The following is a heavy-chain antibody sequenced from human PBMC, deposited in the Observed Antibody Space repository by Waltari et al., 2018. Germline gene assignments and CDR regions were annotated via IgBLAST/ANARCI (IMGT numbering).Heavy chain of an antibody. V-gene: IGHV4-59*01. CDR2: IYYSGST. CDR3: ARGGRFLEWLLDY. CDR1: GGSISSYY. Sequence: QVQLQESGPGLVKPSETLSLTCTVSGGSISSYYWSWIRQPPGKGLEWIGYIYYSGSTNYNPSLKSRVTISVDTSKNQFSLKLSSVTAADTAVYYCARGGRFLEWLLDYWGQGTLVIVSS. D-gene: IGHD3-3*01. J-gene: IGHJ4*02.